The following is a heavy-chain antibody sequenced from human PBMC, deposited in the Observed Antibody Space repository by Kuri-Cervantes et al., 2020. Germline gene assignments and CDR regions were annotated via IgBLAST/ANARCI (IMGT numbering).Heavy chain of an antibody. D-gene: IGHD6-6*01. CDR2: INPNSGGT. CDR1: GYTFTSYD. CDR3: ASSVAARPFVNWIDP. J-gene: IGHJ5*01. Sequence: AAEKVSCKASGYTFTSYDINWVRQATGQGLEWMGWINPNSGGTKYAQKFQGRVTMTRDTSISTAYLELTRLRSDDTAVYYCASSVAARPFVNWIDPWGQGPLVTVSS. V-gene: IGHV1-2*02.